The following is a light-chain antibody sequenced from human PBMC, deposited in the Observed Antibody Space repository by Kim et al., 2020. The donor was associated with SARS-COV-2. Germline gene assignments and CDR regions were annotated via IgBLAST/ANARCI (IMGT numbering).Light chain of an antibody. CDR1: SSDVGGSHY. J-gene: IGLJ3*02. CDR3: SSYTSSSALV. Sequence: QSALAQPASVSGSPGQSIIISCTGTSSDVGGSHYVSWYQQHPGKAPKLMIYDVSNRPSWVSNRFSGSKSGNTASLTISGLWTEDEAEYYCSSYTSSSALVFGGGTQLTVL. V-gene: IGLV2-14*03. CDR2: DVS.